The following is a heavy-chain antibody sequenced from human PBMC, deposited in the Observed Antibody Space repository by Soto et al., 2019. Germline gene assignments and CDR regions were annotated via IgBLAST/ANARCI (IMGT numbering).Heavy chain of an antibody. Sequence: GGSLRLSCAASGFTFSDYYMSWIRQAPGKGLEWVSYISSSSSYTNYADSVKGRFTISRDNAKNSLYLQMNSLRAEDTAVYYCARAGGSSYFDYWGQGTLVTVSS. CDR1: GFTFSDYY. J-gene: IGHJ4*02. V-gene: IGHV3-11*06. D-gene: IGHD1-26*01. CDR3: ARAGGSSYFDY. CDR2: ISSSSSYT.